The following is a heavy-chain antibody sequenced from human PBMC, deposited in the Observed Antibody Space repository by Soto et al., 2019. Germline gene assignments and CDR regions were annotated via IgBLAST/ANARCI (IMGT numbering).Heavy chain of an antibody. J-gene: IGHJ6*02. V-gene: IGHV1-58*01. CDR1: GFTFTSSA. Sequence: SVKVSCKASGFTFTSSAVQWVRQARGQRLEWIGWIVVGSGNTNYAQKFQERVTITRDMSTSTAYMELSSPRSEDTAVYYCAADLHSSSWYRYYYYYGMDVWGQGTTVTVSS. D-gene: IGHD6-13*01. CDR2: IVVGSGNT. CDR3: AADLHSSSWYRYYYYYGMDV.